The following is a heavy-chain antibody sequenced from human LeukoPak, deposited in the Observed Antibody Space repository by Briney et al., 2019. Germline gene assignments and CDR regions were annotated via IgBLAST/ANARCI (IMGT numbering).Heavy chain of an antibody. Sequence: ASAKVSCKVSGYTLTELSMHWVRQAPGKGLEWMGGFHPEDGETTHAQRFQGRVTMTEDTSTDTAYMELSSLRSEDTAVYYCASKPLSRRGYDFEYWGQGTLVTVSS. CDR1: GYTLTELS. D-gene: IGHD6-25*01. CDR2: FHPEDGET. V-gene: IGHV1-24*01. J-gene: IGHJ4*02. CDR3: ASKPLSRRGYDFEY.